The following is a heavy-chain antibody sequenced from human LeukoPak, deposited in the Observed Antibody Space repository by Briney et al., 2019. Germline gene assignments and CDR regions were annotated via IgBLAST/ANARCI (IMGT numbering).Heavy chain of an antibody. Sequence: PSEALFLTCTVSGGSISSYYWTWIRLPPGKGLEWIGYIYYTGATYYNPSLKSRVTMSLDTSESQFSLRLSSVTAADAAVYYCARAGYSYGTGYYFDYWGQGALVTVSS. CDR2: IYYTGAT. CDR3: ARAGYSYGTGYYFDY. D-gene: IGHD5-18*01. CDR1: GGSISSYY. V-gene: IGHV4-59*01. J-gene: IGHJ4*02.